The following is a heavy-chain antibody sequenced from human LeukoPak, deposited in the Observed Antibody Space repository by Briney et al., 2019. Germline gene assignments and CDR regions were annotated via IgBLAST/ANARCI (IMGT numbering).Heavy chain of an antibody. J-gene: IGHJ4*02. Sequence: GGSLRLSCAASGFTFSGSAIHWVRQASGKGLEWVSAISGSGGSTYYADSVKGRFTISRDNSKNTLYLQMNSLRAEDTAVYYCAKSKGSLDYWGQGTLVTVSS. CDR2: ISGSGGST. V-gene: IGHV3-23*01. CDR1: GFTFSGSA. D-gene: IGHD3-10*01. CDR3: AKSKGSLDY.